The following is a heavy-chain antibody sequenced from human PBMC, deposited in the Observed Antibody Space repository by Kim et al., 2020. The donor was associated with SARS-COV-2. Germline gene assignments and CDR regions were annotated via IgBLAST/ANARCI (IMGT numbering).Heavy chain of an antibody. CDR3: TKRLKGGNYPFAY. CDR2: INGNSDIK. V-gene: IGHV3-9*01. D-gene: IGHD1-26*01. Sequence: GGSLRLSCAASGITFGDSAMHWVRQAPGKGLEWVSGINGNSDIKVYADSVKGRFTISRDNAKNFLYLQMNSLRAEDTAFYYCTKRLKGGNYPFAYWGQGTLVTVSS. J-gene: IGHJ4*02. CDR1: GITFGDSA.